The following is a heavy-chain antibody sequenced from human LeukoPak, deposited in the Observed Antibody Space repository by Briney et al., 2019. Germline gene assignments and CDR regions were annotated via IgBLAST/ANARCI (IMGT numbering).Heavy chain of an antibody. V-gene: IGHV3-11*04. Sequence: GGSLRLSCAVSGFTVSGNYMSWVRQAPGRGLEWISYISGSGTSIYHANSVKGRFTISRDNAKNSVYLQMNSLRAEDTAVYYCAELGITMIGGVWGKGTTVTISS. J-gene: IGHJ6*04. CDR1: GFTVSGNY. D-gene: IGHD3-10*02. CDR3: AELGITMIGGV. CDR2: ISGSGTSI.